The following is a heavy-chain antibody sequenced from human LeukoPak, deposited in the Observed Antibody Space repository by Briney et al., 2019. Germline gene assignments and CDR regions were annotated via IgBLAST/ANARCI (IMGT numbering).Heavy chain of an antibody. CDR3: ARAGTVEMTPLDY. J-gene: IGHJ4*02. CDR2: TNPNGGST. Sequence: GTSVKVSCKASGYAFTTYYIHWVRQAPGQGLEWMGITNPNGGSTNCAQKFQGWVTMTRDTSISTAYMELSRLRSDDTAVYYCARAGTVEMTPLDYWGRGTLVTVSS. V-gene: IGHV1-2*04. CDR1: GYAFTTYY. D-gene: IGHD5-24*01.